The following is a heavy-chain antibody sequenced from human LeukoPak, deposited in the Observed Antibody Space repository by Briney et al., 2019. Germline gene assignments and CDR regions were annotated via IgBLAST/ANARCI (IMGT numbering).Heavy chain of an antibody. CDR1: GVSISSYY. J-gene: IGHJ4*02. CDR3: AREGGPYRPLDY. Sequence: SETLSLTCTVSGVSISSYYWSWIRQPPGKGLEWIGSIYYYGSTNYNPSLKSRVTISVDTSKNQFSLKLSSVTAADTAVYYCAREGGPYRPLDYSGQGTLVTVSS. V-gene: IGHV4-59*12. CDR2: IYYYGST.